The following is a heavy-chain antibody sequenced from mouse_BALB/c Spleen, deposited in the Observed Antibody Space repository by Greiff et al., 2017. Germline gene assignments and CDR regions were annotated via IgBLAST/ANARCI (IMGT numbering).Heavy chain of an antibody. CDR2: IWGDGST. D-gene: IGHD2-3*01. Sequence: QVQLQQSGPGLVAPSQSLSITCTVSGFSLTGYGVNWVRQPPGKGLEWLGMIWGDGSTDYNSALKSRLSISKDNSKSQVFLKMNSLQTDDTARYYCARDTGYYVDYYAMDYWGQGTSVTVSS. V-gene: IGHV2-6-7*01. J-gene: IGHJ4*01. CDR1: GFSLTGYG. CDR3: ARDTGYYVDYYAMDY.